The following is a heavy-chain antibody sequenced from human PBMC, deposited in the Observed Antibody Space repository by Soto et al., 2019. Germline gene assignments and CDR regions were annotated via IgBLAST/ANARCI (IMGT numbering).Heavy chain of an antibody. J-gene: IGHJ3*02. CDR1: GGSVSSSSYY. Sequence: PSETLSLTCTASGGSVSSSSYYWAWIRQPPGKGLEWIGSIYYSGSTYYNPSLKSRVTISVDMSKNQFSLKLSSVTAADTAVYNCASLWGNYRLDAFDIWGQGTMVTVSS. D-gene: IGHD3-16*02. CDR2: IYYSGST. CDR3: ASLWGNYRLDAFDI. V-gene: IGHV4-39*01.